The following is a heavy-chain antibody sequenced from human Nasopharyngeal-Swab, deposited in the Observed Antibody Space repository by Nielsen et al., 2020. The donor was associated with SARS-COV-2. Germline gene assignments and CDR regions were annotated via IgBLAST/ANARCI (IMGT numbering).Heavy chain of an antibody. CDR2: IKQDGSEK. D-gene: IGHD2/OR15-2a*01. V-gene: IGHV3-7*01. J-gene: IGHJ4*02. CDR3: ARDCYGFSTTCNLLDY. Sequence: GGSVRISCVGFGLTFSRYWMSWVRQAPGKGMEWVANIKQDGSEKYYVDSVKGRFTISRDDAKNSLYLQMNSLRAEDTAVYYCARDCYGFSTTCNLLDYWGQGTLVTVSS. CDR1: GLTFSRYW.